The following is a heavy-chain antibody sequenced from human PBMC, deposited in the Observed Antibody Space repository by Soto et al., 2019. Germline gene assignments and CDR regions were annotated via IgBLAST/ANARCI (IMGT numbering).Heavy chain of an antibody. J-gene: IGHJ5*02. D-gene: IGHD2-2*01. CDR1: GFTFSNAW. CDR3: TTEVVVPFGPTNWFDP. CDR2: IKSKTDGGTK. V-gene: IGHV3-15*01. Sequence: EVQLVESGGGLVKPGGSLRLSCAASGFTFSNAWMSWVRQAPGKGLEWVGRIKSKTDGGTKDYAAPVKGRFTISRDDSKNTLYLQMNSLKTEDTAVYYCTTEVVVPFGPTNWFDPWGQGTLVTVSS.